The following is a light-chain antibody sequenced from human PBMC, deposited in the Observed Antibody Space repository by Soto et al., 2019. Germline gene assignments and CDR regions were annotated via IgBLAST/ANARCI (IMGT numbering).Light chain of an antibody. V-gene: IGLV2-23*01. J-gene: IGLJ1*01. CDR1: SSAVGSYRF. CDR3: CSSAPSRTFV. Sequence: QSVLTQPASVSGSPGQSITISFTVSSSAVGSYRFVSWYQHHPGKVPKLIIYEGSKRPSGVSNRFSGSEPGNTASLTISGLQAEDEADYYCCSSAPSRTFVFGTGTKVTVL. CDR2: EGS.